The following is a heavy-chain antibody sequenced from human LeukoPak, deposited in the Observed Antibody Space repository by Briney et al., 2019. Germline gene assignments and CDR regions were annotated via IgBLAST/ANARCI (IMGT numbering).Heavy chain of an antibody. J-gene: IGHJ4*02. CDR3: ARDSMVAGTLDY. D-gene: IGHD4/OR15-4a*01. V-gene: IGHV4-61*01. Sequence: SETLSLTCTVSGGSISSSSYYWGWIRQPPGKGLEWIGYIYYSGSTNYNPSLKSRVTISVDTSKNQFSLKLSSVTAADTAVYYCARDSMVAGTLDYWGQGTLVTVSS. CDR1: GGSISSSSYY. CDR2: IYYSGST.